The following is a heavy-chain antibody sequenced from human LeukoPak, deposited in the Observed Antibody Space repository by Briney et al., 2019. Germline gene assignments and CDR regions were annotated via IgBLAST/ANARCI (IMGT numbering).Heavy chain of an antibody. Sequence: PSETLSLTCAVYSGSFSGYYWSWIRQPPGKGLEWIGEISPSGSTPYNPSLKTRVTISTDTSKNQFSLKLNSVTAADTAVYYCAGDHYLALKDWGHGMLVTVSS. D-gene: IGHD1-14*01. J-gene: IGHJ4*01. CDR3: AGDHYLALKD. CDR1: SGSFSGYY. V-gene: IGHV4-34*01. CDR2: ISPSGST.